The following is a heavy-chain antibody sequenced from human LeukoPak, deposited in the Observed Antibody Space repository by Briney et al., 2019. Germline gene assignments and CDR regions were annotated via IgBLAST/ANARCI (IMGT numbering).Heavy chain of an antibody. CDR1: GFTFSSYG. J-gene: IGHJ4*02. D-gene: IGHD2-2*01. Sequence: GGSLRLSCAASGFTFSSYGMHWVRQSPGKRLEWVSGISVSDDSTYYADSVKGRFTISRDKSNNMLHLQMNSLRAEDTAVYYCARDRYCVSTNCPYDCWGQGTLVTVSS. V-gene: IGHV3-23*01. CDR2: ISVSDDST. CDR3: ARDRYCVSTNCPYDC.